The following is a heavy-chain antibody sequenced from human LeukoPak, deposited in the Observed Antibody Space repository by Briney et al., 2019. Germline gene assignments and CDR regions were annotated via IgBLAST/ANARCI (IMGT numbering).Heavy chain of an antibody. Sequence: SETLSLTCTVSGGSISSGDYYWSWIRQPPGKGLEWIGYIYYSGSTYYNPSLESRVTISVDTSKNQFSLKLSSVTAADTAVYYCARSDWNDVGWFDPWGQGTLVTVSS. D-gene: IGHD1-1*01. J-gene: IGHJ5*02. CDR1: GGSISSGDYY. V-gene: IGHV4-30-4*01. CDR2: IYYSGST. CDR3: ARSDWNDVGWFDP.